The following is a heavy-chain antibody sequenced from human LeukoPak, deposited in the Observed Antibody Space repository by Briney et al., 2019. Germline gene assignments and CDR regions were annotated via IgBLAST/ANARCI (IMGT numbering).Heavy chain of an antibody. CDR1: GYIFTTYY. D-gene: IGHD3-16*01. Sequence: ASVKVSCKAAGYIFTTYYLHWVREAPGQGLEWMGIIIPSGGGTSYAQKLQGRVTMTRDTSTSAFYMQLSSRRSDDAAVYYCARDGGVRYLDYWGQGTLVTVSS. J-gene: IGHJ4*02. CDR3: ARDGGVRYLDY. CDR2: IIPSGGGT. V-gene: IGHV1-46*01.